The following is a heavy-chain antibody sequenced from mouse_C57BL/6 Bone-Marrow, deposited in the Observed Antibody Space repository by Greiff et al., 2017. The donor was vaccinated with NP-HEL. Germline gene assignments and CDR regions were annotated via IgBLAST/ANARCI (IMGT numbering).Heavy chain of an antibody. CDR2: IDPSDSYT. Sequence: QVQLQQPGAELVKPGASVKLSCKASGYTFTSYWMQWVKQRPGQGLEWIGEIDPSDSYTNYNQKFKGKATLTVDTSSSTAYMQLSSLTSEDSAVYYCARSLYYYGSSYCDYWGQGTTLTVSS. J-gene: IGHJ2*01. CDR3: ARSLYYYGSSYCDY. D-gene: IGHD1-1*01. CDR1: GYTFTSYW. V-gene: IGHV1-50*01.